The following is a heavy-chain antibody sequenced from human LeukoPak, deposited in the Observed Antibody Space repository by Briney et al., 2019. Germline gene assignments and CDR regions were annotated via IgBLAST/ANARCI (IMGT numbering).Heavy chain of an antibody. Sequence: SVKVSCKASGGTFSSYAISWVRQAPGQGLEWMGGIIPIFGTANYAQKFQGRVTITADESTSTAYMELSSLRSEDTAVYYCARYDFWSGYLTYRGQGTLVTVSS. CDR3: ARYDFWSGYLTY. CDR1: GGTFSSYA. CDR2: IIPIFGTA. V-gene: IGHV1-69*13. J-gene: IGHJ4*02. D-gene: IGHD3-3*01.